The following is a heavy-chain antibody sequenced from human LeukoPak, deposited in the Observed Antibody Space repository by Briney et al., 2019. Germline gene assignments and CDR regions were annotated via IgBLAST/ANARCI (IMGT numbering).Heavy chain of an antibody. CDR3: ARDHPYYGIDA. Sequence: GGSLRLSCAASGFTFSSFDMHWVRQATGKGLEWVSAITAGATYYSGSVKDRFTISRENAKSSLYLQMNSRRAGDTAVYYCARDHPYYGIDAWGQGTTVSVSS. CDR1: GFTFSSFD. CDR2: ITAGAT. J-gene: IGHJ6*02. V-gene: IGHV3-13*01.